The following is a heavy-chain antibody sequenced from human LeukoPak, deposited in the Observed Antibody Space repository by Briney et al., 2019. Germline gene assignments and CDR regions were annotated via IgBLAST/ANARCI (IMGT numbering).Heavy chain of an antibody. CDR1: GGSISSYY. J-gene: IGHJ4*02. CDR2: IFYSGST. D-gene: IGHD6-6*01. V-gene: IGHV4-59*01. Sequence: SETLSLTCKVSGGSISSYYWSWIRQPPGKGLEWIGYIFYSGSTNYNPSLKSRVTISVDTSKNQFSLKLRSVTAADTAVYYCARDKGTSYLSSFDYWGQGTLVTVSS. CDR3: ARDKGTSYLSSFDY.